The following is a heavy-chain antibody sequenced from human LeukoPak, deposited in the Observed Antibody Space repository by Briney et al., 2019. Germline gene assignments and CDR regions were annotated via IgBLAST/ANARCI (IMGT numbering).Heavy chain of an antibody. CDR1: GGTLNSYS. V-gene: IGHV1-69*01. D-gene: IGHD4-23*01. CDR3: ARGNSRWSTPTSSYYYRMDV. J-gene: IGHJ6*02. Sequence: SVKVSFKASGGTLNSYSITWVRQAPGQGLEWMGGIIPIFSTANYAQKFQGRVTITADESTNTAYMELSSLTSDDTAVYYCARGNSRWSTPTSSYYYRMDVWGQGTTVAVSS. CDR2: IIPIFSTA.